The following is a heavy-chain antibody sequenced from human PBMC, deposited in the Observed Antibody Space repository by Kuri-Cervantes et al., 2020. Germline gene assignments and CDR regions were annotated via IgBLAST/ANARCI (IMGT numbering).Heavy chain of an antibody. Sequence: SETLSLTCAVYGRSFSGYYWSWISQPPGKGLEWNGEINHSGNTNYNPSLKSRVTISVDTSKNQFSLKLSSVTAADTAVYYCARGMPYSSSWYNAFDIWGQGTMVTVSS. V-gene: IGHV4-34*01. J-gene: IGHJ3*02. CDR3: ARGMPYSSSWYNAFDI. D-gene: IGHD6-13*01. CDR2: INHSGNT. CDR1: GRSFSGYY.